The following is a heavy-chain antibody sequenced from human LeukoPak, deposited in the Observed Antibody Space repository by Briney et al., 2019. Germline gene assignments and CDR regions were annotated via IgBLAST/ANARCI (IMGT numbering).Heavy chain of an antibody. Sequence: SETLSLTRTVSGGSISSYYWSWIRQPPGKGLEWIGYIYYSGSTNYNPSLKSRVTISVDTSKNQFSLKLSSVTAADTAVYYCAREGYRYSVDYWGQGTLVTVSS. D-gene: IGHD3-16*02. CDR1: GGSISSYY. CDR2: IYYSGST. CDR3: AREGYRYSVDY. J-gene: IGHJ4*02. V-gene: IGHV4-59*01.